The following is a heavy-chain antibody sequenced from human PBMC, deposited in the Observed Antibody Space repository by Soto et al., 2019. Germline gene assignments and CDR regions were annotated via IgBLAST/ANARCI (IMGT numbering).Heavy chain of an antibody. CDR2: IYPGESDT. J-gene: IGHJ4*02. CDR1: GYKFTSYW. V-gene: IGHV5-51*01. CDR3: AMHEGTDYYDTKAHSDY. Sequence: GESLKISRQAFGYKFTSYWIDCVRQVPWKGLEWMGIIYPGESDTRYSPSFQGLVTMSADKAIVPAYLQWDSLKASDTAMYFCAMHEGTDYYDTKAHSDYWAQGTLVTVSS. D-gene: IGHD3-22*01.